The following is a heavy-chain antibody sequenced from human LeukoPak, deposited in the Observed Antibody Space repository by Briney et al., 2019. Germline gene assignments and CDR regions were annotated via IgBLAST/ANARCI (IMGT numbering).Heavy chain of an antibody. CDR1: GYTFTGYY. CDR2: INPNSGGT. CDR3: ARVTSSGDSHDY. J-gene: IGHJ4*02. D-gene: IGHD3-22*01. Sequence: ASVKVSCKATGYTFTGYYMHWVRQASGQGLEWMGWINPNSGGTNYAQKFQGRVTMTRDTSISTAYMELSRLRSDDTAVYYCARVTSSGDSHDYWGQGNLVTVSS. V-gene: IGHV1-2*02.